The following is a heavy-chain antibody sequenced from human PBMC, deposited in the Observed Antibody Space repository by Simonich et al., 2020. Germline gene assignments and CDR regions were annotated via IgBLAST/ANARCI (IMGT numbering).Heavy chain of an antibody. V-gene: IGHV3-7*01. D-gene: IGHD6-6*01. CDR1: GFTFIISW. CDR2: INQDGSEK. J-gene: IGHJ2*01. Sequence: EVQLVESGGGLVQPGGSLRLSCAASGFTFIISWMWWVGQAQGRGWEEVDKINQDGSEKYYWDSVKGRFTISRDNAKNSLYLQMNSLRAEDTAVYYWAREYSSSSDPYWYFDLWGRGTLVTVSS. CDR3: AREYSSSSDPYWYFDL.